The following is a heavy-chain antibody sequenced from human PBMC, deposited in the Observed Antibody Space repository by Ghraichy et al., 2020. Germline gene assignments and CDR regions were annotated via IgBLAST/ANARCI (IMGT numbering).Heavy chain of an antibody. J-gene: IGHJ5*02. CDR3: ARRNLNDFWSGFGPNNWFDP. Sequence: ESLNISCTVSGGSISSSSYYWGWIRQPPGKGLEWIGSIYYSGSTYYNPSLKSRVPISVDTSKNQFSLKLSSVTAADTAVYYCARRNLNDFWSGFGPNNWFDPWGQGTLVTVSS. V-gene: IGHV4-39*01. D-gene: IGHD3-3*01. CDR2: IYYSGST. CDR1: GGSISSSSYY.